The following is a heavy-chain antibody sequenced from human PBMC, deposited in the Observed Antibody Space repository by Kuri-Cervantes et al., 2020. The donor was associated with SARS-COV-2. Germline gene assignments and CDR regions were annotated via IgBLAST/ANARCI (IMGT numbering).Heavy chain of an antibody. CDR2: ISGSGETI. CDR3: ARGGGYDFWSGFDY. D-gene: IGHD3-3*01. Sequence: GGSLILSCAASGFTFMSYAMTWVRQAQGKWLVWVSVISGSGETIYYADTVKVRFTISRDNAKNTLYLQMNSLRAEDTTVYYCARGGGYDFWSGFDYWGHGTLVTVSS. CDR1: GFTFMSYA. J-gene: IGHJ4*01. V-gene: IGHV3-23*01.